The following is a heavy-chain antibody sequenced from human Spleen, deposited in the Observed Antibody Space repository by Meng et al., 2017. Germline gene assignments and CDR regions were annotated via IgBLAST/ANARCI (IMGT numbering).Heavy chain of an antibody. D-gene: IGHD2-2*01. J-gene: IGHJ4*02. CDR2: ISAYNGNT. V-gene: IGHV1-18*01. CDR3: ARELGDCSSSSCYSDY. CDR1: GYTFTNYG. Sequence: QVQLVQSGAGVKKPGASVKVSCKASGYTFTNYGITWVRQAPGQGLEWMGWISAYNGNTKYAQKLQGRVTMTTDTSTSTAYMELRSLRSDDTAVYYCARELGDCSSSSCYSDYWGQGTLVTVSS.